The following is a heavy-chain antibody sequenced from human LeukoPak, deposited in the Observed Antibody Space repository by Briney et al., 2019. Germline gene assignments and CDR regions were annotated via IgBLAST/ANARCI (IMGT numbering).Heavy chain of an antibody. CDR2: SNDSGGT. V-gene: IGHV4-34*01. D-gene: IGHD1-26*01. J-gene: IGHJ6*03. Sequence: PSETLSPTCAVYGGTFSGYYWSWIRQPPGKRLEWVGESNDSGGTNYNPSLKSRVTISADKSKNQVSLKLTSVTAADTAVYYCARLSVIVGAALEYYYYYMDVWGQGTTVTVSS. CDR3: ARLSVIVGAALEYYYYYMDV. CDR1: GGTFSGYY.